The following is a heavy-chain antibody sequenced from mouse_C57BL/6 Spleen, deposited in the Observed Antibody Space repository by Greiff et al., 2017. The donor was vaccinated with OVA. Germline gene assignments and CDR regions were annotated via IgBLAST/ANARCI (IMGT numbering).Heavy chain of an antibody. J-gene: IGHJ4*01. V-gene: IGHV5-4*01. Sequence: DVQLVESGGGLVKPGGSLKLSCAASGFTFSSYAMSWVRQTPEKRLEWVATISDGGSYTYYPDNVKGRFTISRDNAKNNLYQQMSHLKTEDTAMDYCARGADYCGRSYDYAMDYWGQGTSVTVSS. CDR2: ISDGGSYT. D-gene: IGHD1-1*01. CDR1: GFTFSSYA. CDR3: ARGADYCGRSYDYAMDY.